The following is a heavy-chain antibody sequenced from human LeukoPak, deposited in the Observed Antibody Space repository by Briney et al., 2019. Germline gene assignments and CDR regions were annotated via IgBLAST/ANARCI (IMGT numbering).Heavy chain of an antibody. Sequence: SETLSLTCAVYGGSFSGYYWSWIRQPPGKGLEWIGEINHSGSTNYNPSLKSRVTISVDTSKNQFSLKLSSVTAADTAVYYCARHKNFVRGSYYYYMDVWGKGTTVTVSS. J-gene: IGHJ6*03. CDR3: ARHKNFVRGSYYYYMDV. V-gene: IGHV4-34*01. CDR2: INHSGST. CDR1: GGSFSGYY. D-gene: IGHD2-15*01.